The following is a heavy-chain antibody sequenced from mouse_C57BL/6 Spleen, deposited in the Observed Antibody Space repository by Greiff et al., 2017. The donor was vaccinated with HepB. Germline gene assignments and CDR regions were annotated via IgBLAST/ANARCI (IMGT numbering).Heavy chain of an antibody. Sequence: VQLQESGPGLVQPSQSLSITCTVSGFSLTSYGVHWVRQPPGKGLEWLGVIWSGGSTDYNAAFISRLSISKDNSKSQVFFKMNSLQADDTAIYYCAKNEGVGTGPFAYGGQGTLVTVSA. D-gene: IGHD2-14*01. CDR1: GFSLTSYG. V-gene: IGHV2-4*01. J-gene: IGHJ3*01. CDR3: AKNEGVGTGPFAY. CDR2: IWSGGST.